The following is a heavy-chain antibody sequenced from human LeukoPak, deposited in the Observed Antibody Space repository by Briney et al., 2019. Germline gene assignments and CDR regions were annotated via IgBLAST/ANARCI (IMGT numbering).Heavy chain of an antibody. CDR1: GGSISSYY. D-gene: IGHD5-12*01. Sequence: PSETLSLTCTVSGGSISSYYWSWIRQPPGKGLEWIGYIYYSGSTNYNPSLKSRVTISVDTSKNQFSLKLSSVTAADTAVYYCARGHVATKAFDIWGQGTMVTVSS. V-gene: IGHV4-59*01. CDR3: ARGHVATKAFDI. CDR2: IYYSGST. J-gene: IGHJ3*02.